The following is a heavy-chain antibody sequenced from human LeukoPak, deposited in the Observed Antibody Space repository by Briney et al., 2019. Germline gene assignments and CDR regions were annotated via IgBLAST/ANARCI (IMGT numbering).Heavy chain of an antibody. D-gene: IGHD2-2*01. V-gene: IGHV4-30-4*01. Sequence: PSETLSLTCTVSGGSISSGDYYWSWIRQPPGKGLEWIGYIYYSGSTYYNPSLKSRVTISVDTSKNQFSLKLSSVTAADTAVYYCARELSSSTSSRFRYGMDVWGQGTTVTVSS. CDR2: IYYSGST. CDR1: GGSISSGDYY. J-gene: IGHJ6*02. CDR3: ARELSSSTSSRFRYGMDV.